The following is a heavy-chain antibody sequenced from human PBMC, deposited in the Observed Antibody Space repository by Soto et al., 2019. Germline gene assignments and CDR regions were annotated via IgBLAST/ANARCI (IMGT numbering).Heavy chain of an antibody. CDR3: ATSGVVVPAAYYFDY. D-gene: IGHD2-2*01. J-gene: IGHJ4*02. Sequence: GGSLRLSCAASGFTFSSYSMNWVRQAPGKGPEWVSYISSSSSTIYYADSVKGRFTISRDNSKNTLYLQMNSLRAEDTAVYYCATSGVVVPAAYYFDYWGQGTLVTVSS. V-gene: IGHV3-48*01. CDR1: GFTFSSYS. CDR2: ISSSSSTI.